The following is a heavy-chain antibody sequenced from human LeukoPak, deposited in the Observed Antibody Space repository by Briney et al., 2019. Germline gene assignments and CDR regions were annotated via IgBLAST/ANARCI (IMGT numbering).Heavy chain of an antibody. CDR3: AKGLYYYDSSGYPIDY. Sequence: GGSLRLSCAASGFTFSSYAMNWVRQAPGKGLEWVSAISGGGGSTYYADSVKGRFTISRDNSNNTLYLQMNSLRAEDTAIYYCAKGLYYYDSSGYPIDYWGQGTLVTVSS. CDR2: ISGGGGST. D-gene: IGHD3-22*01. V-gene: IGHV3-23*01. CDR1: GFTFSSYA. J-gene: IGHJ4*02.